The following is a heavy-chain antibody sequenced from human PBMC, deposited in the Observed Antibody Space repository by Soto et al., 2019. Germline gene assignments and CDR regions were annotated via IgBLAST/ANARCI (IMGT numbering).Heavy chain of an antibody. CDR3: ARVGVQDDQSAFDI. CDR2: IYYSGST. CDR1: GGSISSGGYY. J-gene: IGHJ3*02. Sequence: QVQLQESGPGLVKPSQPLFLTCTVSGGSISSGGYYWSWIRQHQGKGLEWLGYIYYSGSTYCNPSLKSRVTISVDTSKNQFSLKLSSVTAADTAGYYCARVGVQDDQSAFDIWGQGTMVTVSS. V-gene: IGHV4-31*03. D-gene: IGHD3-16*01.